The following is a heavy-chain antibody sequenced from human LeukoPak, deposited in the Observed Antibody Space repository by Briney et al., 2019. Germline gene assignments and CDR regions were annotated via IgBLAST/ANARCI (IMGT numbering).Heavy chain of an antibody. CDR3: ARGRSITIFGVVIPFDP. J-gene: IGHJ5*02. CDR1: GGSFSGYY. Sequence: PSETLSLTCAVYGGSFSGYYWSWIRQPPVKGLEWIGEINHSGSTNYNPSLKSRVTISVDTSKNRFSLKLSSVTAADTAVYYCARGRSITIFGVVIPFDPWGQGTLVTVSS. V-gene: IGHV4-34*01. D-gene: IGHD3-3*01. CDR2: INHSGST.